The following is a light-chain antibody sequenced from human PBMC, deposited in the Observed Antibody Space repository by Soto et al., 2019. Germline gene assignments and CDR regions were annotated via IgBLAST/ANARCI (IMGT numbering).Light chain of an antibody. CDR2: GAS. CDR1: QSVSSSY. J-gene: IGKJ4*01. V-gene: IGKV3-20*01. CDR3: QSYTTSPPWLT. Sequence: EIVLTQSPGTLSLSPGERATLSCRASQSVSSSYLGWYQQKPGQAPRLLIYGASNRATGIPDRFSGSGSGTDFTLAISRLEHEDFAVDYCQSYTTSPPWLTFGGGTNVEIK.